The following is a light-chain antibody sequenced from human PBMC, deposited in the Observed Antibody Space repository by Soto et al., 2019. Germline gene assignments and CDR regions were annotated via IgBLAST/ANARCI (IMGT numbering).Light chain of an antibody. CDR1: QGIRND. J-gene: IGKJ4*01. Sequence: QVTQFPSSLSASVGDRVTITCRPSQGIRNDLGWYQQKPGKAPKLLIYGASNLQTGVPSRFSGSGSGTDFTLTIRSLQHEDVGTYYCLQEYSYPLIFGGGTKVEIK. V-gene: IGKV1-6*01. CDR2: GAS. CDR3: LQEYSYPLI.